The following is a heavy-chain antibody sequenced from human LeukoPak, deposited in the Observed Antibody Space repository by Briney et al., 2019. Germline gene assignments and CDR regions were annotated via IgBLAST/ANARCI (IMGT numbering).Heavy chain of an antibody. CDR1: GGTFSSYA. CDR2: IIPIFGTA. CDR3: ARGPIAARPLGLLDYYYYYMDV. D-gene: IGHD6-6*01. Sequence: SVKVSCKASGGTFSSYAISWVRQAPGQGLEWMGGIIPIFGTANYAQKFQGRVTITTDESTSTAYMELSSLRSEDTAVYYCARGPIAARPLGLLDYYYYYMDVWGQGTTVTVSS. V-gene: IGHV1-69*05. J-gene: IGHJ6*03.